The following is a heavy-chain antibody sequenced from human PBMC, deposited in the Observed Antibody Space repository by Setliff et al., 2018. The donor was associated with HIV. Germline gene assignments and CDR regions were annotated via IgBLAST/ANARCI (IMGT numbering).Heavy chain of an antibody. J-gene: IGHJ4*02. Sequence: PGGSLRLSCAASGFTFSDFWMYWVRQAPGKGLEWVANIKEDGSEKNYVDSVEGRVTISRDNTKNSVYLQMNSLRVEDTAMYYCAARGHYYNSGGHYYYFDYWGQGALVTVS. D-gene: IGHD3-22*01. CDR2: IKEDGSEK. CDR3: AARGHYYNSGGHYYYFDY. CDR1: GFTFSDFW. V-gene: IGHV3-7*03.